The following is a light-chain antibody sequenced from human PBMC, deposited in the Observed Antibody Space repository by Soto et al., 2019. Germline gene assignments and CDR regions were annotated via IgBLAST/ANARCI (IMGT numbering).Light chain of an antibody. CDR2: GAS. J-gene: IGKJ4*02. CDR1: QSGGST. V-gene: IGKV3-15*01. CDR3: QQYSTSLT. Sequence: EILMTQSPATLSVSPGERVILSCRASQSGGSTLAWYQRKPGQAPRLLIGGASTRATGVPARFSGSGSGTEFTLTISSLLSEDFAVYYSQQYSTSLTFGGGTTLEIK.